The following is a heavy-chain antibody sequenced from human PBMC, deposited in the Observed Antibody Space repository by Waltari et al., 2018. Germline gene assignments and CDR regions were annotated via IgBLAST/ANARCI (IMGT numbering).Heavy chain of an antibody. CDR3: ARVVLRYFDWLLYPSGFDY. CDR2: INHSGST. Sequence: QVQLQQWGAGLLKPSETLSLTCAVYGGSFSGYYWSWIRQPPGQGLEWIGEINHSGSTNYNPSLKSRVTISVDTSKNQFSLKLSSVTAADTAVYYCARVVLRYFDWLLYPSGFDYWGQGTLVTVSS. CDR1: GGSFSGYY. D-gene: IGHD3-9*01. V-gene: IGHV4-34*01. J-gene: IGHJ4*02.